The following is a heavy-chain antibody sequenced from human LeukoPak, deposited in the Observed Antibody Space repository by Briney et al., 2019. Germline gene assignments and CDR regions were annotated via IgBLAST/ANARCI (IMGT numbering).Heavy chain of an antibody. CDR3: AREMDTTETFDY. D-gene: IGHD5-24*01. J-gene: IGHJ4*02. CDR2: ISYDGSNI. V-gene: IGHV3-30-3*01. CDR1: GFNFNNYV. Sequence: GGSLRLSCAASGFNFNNYVMHWVRQAPGNGLEWVAVISYDGSNIYYADSVKGRFTISRDNSKNTLYVQMSSLRTEDTAVYYCAREMDTTETFDYWGQGTLVTVSS.